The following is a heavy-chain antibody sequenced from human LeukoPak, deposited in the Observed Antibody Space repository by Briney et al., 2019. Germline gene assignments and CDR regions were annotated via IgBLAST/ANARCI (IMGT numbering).Heavy chain of an antibody. CDR3: AKDQNYYDSSGYDY. D-gene: IGHD3-22*01. CDR2: ISGSGGST. Sequence: GGSLRLSCAASGFTFSSYAMSWVRQAPGKGLEWVSAISGSGGSTYYADSVKGQFTISRDNSKNTLYLQMNSLRAEDTAVYYCAKDQNYYDSSGYDYWGQGTLVTVSS. CDR1: GFTFSSYA. V-gene: IGHV3-23*01. J-gene: IGHJ4*02.